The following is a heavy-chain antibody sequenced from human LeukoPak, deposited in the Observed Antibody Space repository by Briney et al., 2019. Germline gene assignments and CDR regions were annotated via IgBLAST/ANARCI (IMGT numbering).Heavy chain of an antibody. CDR3: ARRGDDSSGYYSLDS. V-gene: IGHV5-51*01. CDR2: IYPRDSIT. D-gene: IGHD3-22*01. J-gene: IGHJ4*02. Sequence: KPGESLQISCKGSGYSFTNYWIGWVRQMPGKGLEWMGIIYPRDSITRYSSSFQGQVTISADKSISTAYLQWSSLKASDTAMYYCARRGDDSSGYYSLDSWGQGTLVTVSS. CDR1: GYSFTNYW.